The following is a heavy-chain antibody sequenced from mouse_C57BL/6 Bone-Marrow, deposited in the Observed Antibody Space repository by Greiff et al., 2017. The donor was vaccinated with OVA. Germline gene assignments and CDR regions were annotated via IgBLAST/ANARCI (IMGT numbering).Heavy chain of an antibody. V-gene: IGHV14-2*01. CDR3: LYYGNYGWYFDV. Sequence: VQLQQSGAELVKPGASVKLSCTASGFNIKDYYMHWVKQRTEQGLEWIGRIDPEDGETKYAPKFQDKATITADTSSNTAYLQLSSLTSEDTAVYYCLYYGNYGWYFDVWGTGTTVTVSS. D-gene: IGHD2-1*01. CDR1: GFNIKDYY. CDR2: IDPEDGET. J-gene: IGHJ1*03.